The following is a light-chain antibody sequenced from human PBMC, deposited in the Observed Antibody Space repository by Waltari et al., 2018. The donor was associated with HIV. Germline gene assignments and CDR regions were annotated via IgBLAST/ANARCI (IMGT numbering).Light chain of an antibody. V-gene: IGLV3-1*01. J-gene: IGLJ2*01. CDR1: NLGRKH. CDR2: QNN. CDR3: QAWTSPGSI. Sequence: SSDWSQRPSAQVSSEQTGTVPCTGDNLGRKHVTWEPQRPGQSPVLVMSQNNKRPSGIPERFSGSKSGNTASLTISGTQTVDEATYYCQAWTSPGSIFGGGTILPVL.